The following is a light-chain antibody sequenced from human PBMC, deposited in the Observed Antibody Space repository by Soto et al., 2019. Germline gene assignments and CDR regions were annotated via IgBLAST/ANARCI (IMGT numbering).Light chain of an antibody. CDR2: DAS. V-gene: IGKV3-11*01. CDR3: QQRSIRPLMYT. J-gene: IGKJ2*01. Sequence: EIVLTQSPATLSLSPGERATLSCRASQSVSSNLAWYQHKPGQPPRLLIYDASTRATGIPARFSGSGSGTDFTLNISSLEPEDFAVYYCQQRSIRPLMYTFGQGPKLEIK. CDR1: QSVSSN.